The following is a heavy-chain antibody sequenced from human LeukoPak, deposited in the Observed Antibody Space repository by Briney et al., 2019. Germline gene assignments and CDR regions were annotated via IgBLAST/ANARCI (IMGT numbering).Heavy chain of an antibody. Sequence: PGGSLRLSCAASGFTFSSYAMHWVRQAPGKGLEYVSAISSNGGSTYYANSVKGRFTISRDNSKNTLYPQMGSPRAEDMAVYYCARAPRGVVMGGNAFDIWGQGTMVTVSS. CDR1: GFTFSSYA. CDR2: ISSNGGST. J-gene: IGHJ3*02. D-gene: IGHD4-23*01. V-gene: IGHV3-64*01. CDR3: ARAPRGVVMGGNAFDI.